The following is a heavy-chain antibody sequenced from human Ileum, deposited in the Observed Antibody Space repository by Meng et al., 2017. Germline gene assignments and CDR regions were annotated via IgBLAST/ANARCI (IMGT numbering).Heavy chain of an antibody. CDR3: SRDLSSEWELVG. D-gene: IGHD1-26*01. J-gene: IGHJ4*02. Sequence: EVQLVESGGGLVQPGGSLRRSCAASGFTFSNYWMHWVCQVPGKGLVWVSRINRDGTSTSYADSLEGRFSISRDNAKNTLYLQMNNLRPEDTAVYYCSRDLSSEWELVGWGQGTLVTVSS. CDR2: INRDGTST. V-gene: IGHV3-74*01. CDR1: GFTFSNYW.